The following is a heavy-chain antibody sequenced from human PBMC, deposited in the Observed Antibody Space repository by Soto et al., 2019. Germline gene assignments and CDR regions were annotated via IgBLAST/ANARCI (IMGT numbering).Heavy chain of an antibody. D-gene: IGHD5-12*01. J-gene: IGHJ3*02. CDR3: AREARRGDGYNVAFDI. V-gene: IGHV1-69*01. CDR2: IIPIFGTA. CDR1: GGTFSSYA. Sequence: QGQLVQSGAEVKKPGSSVKVSCKASGGTFSSYAISWVRQAPGQGLEWMGGIIPIFGTANYAQKFQGRVTITADESTSTAYMELSSLRSEDTAVYYCAREARRGDGYNVAFDIWGQGTMVTVSS.